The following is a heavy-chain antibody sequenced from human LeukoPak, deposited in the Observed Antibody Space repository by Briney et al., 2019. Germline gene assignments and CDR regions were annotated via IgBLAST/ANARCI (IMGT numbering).Heavy chain of an antibody. J-gene: IGHJ4*02. D-gene: IGHD2-2*01. CDR1: GYTFTGYY. V-gene: IGHV1-2*02. CDR3: ARGRLPAPYYFDY. Sequence: ASVKVSCKASGYTFTGYYTHWVRQAPGQGLEWMGWINPNSGGTNYAQKFQGRVTMTRDTSISTAYMELSRLRSDDTAVYYCARGRLPAPYYFDYWGQGTLVTVSS. CDR2: INPNSGGT.